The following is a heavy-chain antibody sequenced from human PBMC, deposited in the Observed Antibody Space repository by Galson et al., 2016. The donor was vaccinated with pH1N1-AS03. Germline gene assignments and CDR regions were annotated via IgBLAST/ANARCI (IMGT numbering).Heavy chain of an antibody. CDR3: ATIGAVPGLGGYWFDS. Sequence: SVKVSCKASGGTFRNFAISWVRQAPGQGLEWMGRIVPTFTAPKHAQKYQGRLTITADDSATTTYMDLSGLKLEDTAIYYCATIGAVPGLGGYWFDSWGQGTHVIVSS. CDR2: IVPTFTAP. CDR1: GGTFRNFA. J-gene: IGHJ5*01. D-gene: IGHD6-19*01. V-gene: IGHV1-69*13.